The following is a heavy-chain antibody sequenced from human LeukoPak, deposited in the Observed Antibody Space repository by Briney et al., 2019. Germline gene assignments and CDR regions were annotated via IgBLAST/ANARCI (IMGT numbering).Heavy chain of an antibody. D-gene: IGHD3-22*01. CDR2: ITPIFGTA. V-gene: IGHV1-69*05. Sequence: ASVKVSCKASGGTFSSYAISWVRQAPGQGLEWMGGITPIFGTANYAQKFQGRVTITTDESTSTAYMELSSLRSEDTAVYYCARAPYYYDSSGYTYYFDYWGQGTLVTVSS. CDR3: ARAPYYYDSSGYTYYFDY. J-gene: IGHJ4*02. CDR1: GGTFSSYA.